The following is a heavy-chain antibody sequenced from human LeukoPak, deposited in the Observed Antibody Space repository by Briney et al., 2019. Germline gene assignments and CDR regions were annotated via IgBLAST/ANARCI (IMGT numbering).Heavy chain of an antibody. CDR3: ARDGDYYDSSRYDY. V-gene: IGHV3-53*01. CDR1: GFTVSSNS. D-gene: IGHD3-22*01. Sequence: GGSLRLSCTVSGFTVSSNSMSWVRQAPGKGLEWVSFIYSDNTHYSDSVKGRFTISRDNAKNSLYLQMNSLRAEDTAVYYCARDGDYYDSSRYDYWGQGTLVTVSS. J-gene: IGHJ4*02. CDR2: IYSDNT.